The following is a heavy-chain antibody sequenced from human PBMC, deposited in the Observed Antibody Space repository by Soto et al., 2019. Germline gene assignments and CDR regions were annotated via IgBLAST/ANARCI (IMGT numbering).Heavy chain of an antibody. D-gene: IGHD3-10*01. J-gene: IGHJ6*02. CDR1: GGSISSSSYY. CDR3: ARHGDGSESIYGMDV. Sequence: SETLSLTCTVSGGSISSSSYYWGWIRQPPGKGLEWIGSIYYSGSTYYNPSLKSRVTISLDTSKNQFSLKLSSVTAADTAVYYCARHGDGSESIYGMDVWGQGTTVTVSS. V-gene: IGHV4-39*01. CDR2: IYYSGST.